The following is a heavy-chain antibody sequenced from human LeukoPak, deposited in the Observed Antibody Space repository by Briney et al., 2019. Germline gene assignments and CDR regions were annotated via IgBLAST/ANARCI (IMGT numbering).Heavy chain of an antibody. Sequence: SETLSLTCTVSGGSISSSSYYWGWIRQPPGKGLEWIGSIYYSGSTYYNPSLKSRVTISVDTSKNQFSLKLSSVTAADTAVYYCARLFRYSSSRPLDYWGQGTLVTVSS. CDR2: IYYSGST. J-gene: IGHJ4*02. V-gene: IGHV4-39*01. D-gene: IGHD6-13*01. CDR3: ARLFRYSSSRPLDY. CDR1: GGSISSSSYY.